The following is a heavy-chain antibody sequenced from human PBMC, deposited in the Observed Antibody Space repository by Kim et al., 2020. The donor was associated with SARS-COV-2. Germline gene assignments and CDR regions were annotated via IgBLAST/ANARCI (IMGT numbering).Heavy chain of an antibody. CDR2: INTNTGNP. D-gene: IGHD3-3*01. V-gene: IGHV7-4-1*02. Sequence: ASVKVSCKASGYTFTSYAMNWVRQAPGQGLEWMGWINTNTGNPTYAQGFTGRFVFSLDTSVSTAYLQISSLKAEDTAVYYCARDRDRSQYYDFWSGINWFDPWGQGTLVTVSS. CDR1: GYTFTSYA. J-gene: IGHJ5*02. CDR3: ARDRDRSQYYDFWSGINWFDP.